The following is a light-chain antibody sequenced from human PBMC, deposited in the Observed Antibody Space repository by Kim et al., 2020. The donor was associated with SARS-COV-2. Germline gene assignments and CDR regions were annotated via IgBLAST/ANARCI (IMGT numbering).Light chain of an antibody. CDR2: SAS. CDR1: QGISNS. V-gene: IGKV1-NL1*01. Sequence: DIQMTQSPSSLSASVGDRVTITCRASQGISNSLAWYQQEPGKAPKLLLSSASRLETGVPSRFSGSGSGTDYTLIISSLQPEDFASYYCQQYRSTPLTFGGGTKVDIK. J-gene: IGKJ4*01. CDR3: QQYRSTPLT.